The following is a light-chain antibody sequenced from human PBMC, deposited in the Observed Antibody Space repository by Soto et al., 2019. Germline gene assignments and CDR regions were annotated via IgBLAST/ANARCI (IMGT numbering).Light chain of an antibody. CDR3: CSYAGSGSLLVG. V-gene: IGLV2-23*02. J-gene: IGLJ3*02. Sequence: QSALTQPASVSGSPGQSITISCTGTSRDVGNYNLVSWYQQHPDKAPKLIIYEVTERPSGVSDRFSGSKSGNTASLTISGLQAAEEADYYFCSYAGSGSLLVGFGGGTRLTV. CDR1: SRDVGNYNL. CDR2: EVT.